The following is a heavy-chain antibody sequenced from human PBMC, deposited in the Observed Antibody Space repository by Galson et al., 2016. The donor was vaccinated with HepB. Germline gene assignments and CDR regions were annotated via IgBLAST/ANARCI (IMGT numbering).Heavy chain of an antibody. CDR2: ISYDGSNK. Sequence: SLRLSCAASGFTFSSYGLHWVRQAPGKGLEWVAVISYDGSNKYYADSVKGRFTISRDISKNTLYLQMDSLRPEDTALYFCARDRDCSSSSCLVNWFDPWGQGTLVTVSS. D-gene: IGHD2-2*01. CDR1: GFTFSSYG. CDR3: ARDRDCSSSSCLVNWFDP. V-gene: IGHV3-30*03. J-gene: IGHJ5*02.